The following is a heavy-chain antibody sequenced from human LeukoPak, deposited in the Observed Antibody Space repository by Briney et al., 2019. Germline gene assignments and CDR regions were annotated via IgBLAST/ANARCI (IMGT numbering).Heavy chain of an antibody. CDR2: IYTSGST. CDR1: GGSISSGSYY. CDR3: AREIYGDYGAFDY. V-gene: IGHV4-61*02. Sequence: SETLSLTCTVSGGSISSGSYYWSWIRQPAGKGLEWIGRIYTSGSTNYNPSLKSRVTISVGTSTNQFSLKLSSVTAADTAVYYCAREIYGDYGAFDYWGQGTLVTVSS. D-gene: IGHD4-17*01. J-gene: IGHJ4*02.